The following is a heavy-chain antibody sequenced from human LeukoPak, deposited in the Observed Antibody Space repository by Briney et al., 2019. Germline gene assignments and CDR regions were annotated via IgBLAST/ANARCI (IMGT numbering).Heavy chain of an antibody. J-gene: IGHJ4*02. D-gene: IGHD3-16*01. CDR3: ARDHSWAFDY. Sequence: PGRSLRLSCAASGFTFSSYGMHWGRQAPGKGLKWGALISYDGSNDYYADSVKGRFTISTDTAKTSLYLEMNNLRDGDTAVYYCARDHSWAFDYCGQGNLVTVSS. CDR1: GFTFSSYG. CDR2: ISYDGSND. V-gene: IGHV3-30*03.